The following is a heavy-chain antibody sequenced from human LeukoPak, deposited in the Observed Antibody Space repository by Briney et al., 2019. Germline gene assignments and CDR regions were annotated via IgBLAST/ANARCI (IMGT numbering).Heavy chain of an antibody. CDR3: ARGYSSGWPQYYFDY. V-gene: IGHV1-18*01. Sequence: ASVNVSCKASGYTFTSYGISWVRQAPGQGLEWMGWISAYNGNTNYAQKLQGRVTMTTDTSTSTAYMELRSLRSDDTAVYYCARGYSSGWPQYYFDYWGQGTLVTVSS. D-gene: IGHD6-19*01. CDR2: ISAYNGNT. CDR1: GYTFTSYG. J-gene: IGHJ4*02.